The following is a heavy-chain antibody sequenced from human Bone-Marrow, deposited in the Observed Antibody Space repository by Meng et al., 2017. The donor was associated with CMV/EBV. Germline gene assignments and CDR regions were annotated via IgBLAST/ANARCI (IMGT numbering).Heavy chain of an antibody. J-gene: IGHJ5*01. Sequence: GSLRLSCTVSGGSVNSVAYYWSWIRQPPGKGLEWIGYIYHTGTTKYNPSLKSRVTLSVDTSKNQLSLKMTSVTAADTAVYYCARQIYDTSGEGWFDPWGQGTTVTVSS. V-gene: IGHV4-61*08. CDR1: GGSVNSVAYY. CDR2: IYHTGTT. CDR3: ARQIYDTSGEGWFDP. D-gene: IGHD3-3*01.